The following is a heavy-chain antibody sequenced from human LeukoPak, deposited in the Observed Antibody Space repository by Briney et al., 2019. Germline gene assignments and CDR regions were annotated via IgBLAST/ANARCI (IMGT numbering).Heavy chain of an antibody. V-gene: IGHV3-9*01. CDR1: GFIFNNYA. Sequence: GGSLKLSCAGSGFIFNNYAMHWVRQPPGKGLEWVSGISWNSGSIDYADSVKGRFTISRDNAKNSLYLQMNSLRVEDTAFYYCAKDNRRHYTSGPNPDSLHWGQGALVTVSS. D-gene: IGHD6-19*01. J-gene: IGHJ4*02. CDR2: ISWNSGSI. CDR3: AKDNRRHYTSGPNPDSLH.